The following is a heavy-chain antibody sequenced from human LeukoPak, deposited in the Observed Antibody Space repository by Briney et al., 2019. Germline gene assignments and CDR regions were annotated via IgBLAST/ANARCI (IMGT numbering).Heavy chain of an antibody. CDR2: IHYRGSP. Sequence: WVTLSLTCSVSVRSISSYYGLCTRDPPGRGREWIGYIHYRGSPKHSPPLERRVPIPVDTSKNQFYLKLSSVTAADTAMYYCARADGNTVTTRGYFWNWGQGTLVTVSS. V-gene: IGHV4-59*07. CDR3: ARADGNTVTTRGYFWN. J-gene: IGHJ4*02. CDR1: VRSISSYY. D-gene: IGHD4-17*01.